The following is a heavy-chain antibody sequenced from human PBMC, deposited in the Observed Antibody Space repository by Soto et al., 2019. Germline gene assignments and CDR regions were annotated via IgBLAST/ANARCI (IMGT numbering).Heavy chain of an antibody. D-gene: IGHD2-21*02. J-gene: IGHJ6*02. CDR3: ARDLWGYCGTDCYPLDV. Sequence: SETLSLTCTVSGFSISSYYWSWIRQTPGKGLEWIGYLYNTGSTIYNPSLESRVTISVDTSKNQFSLKLNSVTAADTAVYYCARDLWGYCGTDCYPLDVWGPGTTVTVSS. CDR1: GFSISSYY. V-gene: IGHV4-59*01. CDR2: LYNTGST.